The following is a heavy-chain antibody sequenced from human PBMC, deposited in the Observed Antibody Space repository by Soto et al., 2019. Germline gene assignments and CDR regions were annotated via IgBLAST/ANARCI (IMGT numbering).Heavy chain of an antibody. V-gene: IGHV3-7*01. CDR2: IKQDGSEK. CDR3: ARAPSYLYYYYYYMDV. J-gene: IGHJ6*03. Sequence: GGSLRLSCAASGFTFSSYWMSWVRQAPGKGLEWVANIKQDGSEKYYVDSVKGRFTISRDNAKNSLYLQMNSLRAEDTAVYYCARAPSYLYYYYYYMDVWGKGTTVTVSS. CDR1: GFTFSSYW. D-gene: IGHD1-26*01.